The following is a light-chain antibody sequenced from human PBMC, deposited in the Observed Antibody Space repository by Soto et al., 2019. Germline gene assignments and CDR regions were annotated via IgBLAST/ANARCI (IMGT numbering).Light chain of an antibody. CDR2: AAS. CDR1: HDISNY. Sequence: DIQMTQSPSSLSASVGDRFTITFHSSHDISNYLNLYQQKPGKAPKLLIYAASTLQSGVPSRFSGSGSGTDFTLTISSLQPEDFATYYCQQSYSTPRTFGQGTKVDIK. J-gene: IGKJ1*01. V-gene: IGKV1-39*01. CDR3: QQSYSTPRT.